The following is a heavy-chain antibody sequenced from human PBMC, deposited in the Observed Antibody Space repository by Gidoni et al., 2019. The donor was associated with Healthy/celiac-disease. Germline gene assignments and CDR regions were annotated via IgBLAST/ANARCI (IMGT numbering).Heavy chain of an antibody. Sequence: EVQLVESGGGLVKPGGSLRLSCAASGFTVSSYSMNWVRQAPGKGLEWVSSISSSSSYIYYADSVKGRFTISRDNAKNSLYLQMNSLRAEDTAVYYCAREGWPGLFDYWGQGTLVTVSS. D-gene: IGHD1-1*01. V-gene: IGHV3-21*01. CDR2: ISSSSSYI. CDR3: AREGWPGLFDY. CDR1: GFTVSSYS. J-gene: IGHJ4*02.